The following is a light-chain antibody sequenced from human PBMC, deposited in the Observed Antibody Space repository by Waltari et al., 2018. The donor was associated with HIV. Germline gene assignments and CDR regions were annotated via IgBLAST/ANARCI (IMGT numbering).Light chain of an antibody. J-gene: IGLJ2*01. CDR3: AAWYDSLNGPGVV. CDR2: RNN. CDR1: SSNIGSNT. Sequence: QSVLTQPPSASGTPGQRVTISCSGSSSNIGSNTVNWYQQPPGTAPKLLSYRNNQRPSGFPDRFSGSKSGNTATLAISGLQSEDEADYYCAAWYDSLNGPGVVFGGGTKLTVL. V-gene: IGLV1-44*01.